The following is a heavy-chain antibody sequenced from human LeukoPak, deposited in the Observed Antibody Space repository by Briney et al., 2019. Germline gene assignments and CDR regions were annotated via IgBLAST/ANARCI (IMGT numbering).Heavy chain of an antibody. V-gene: IGHV3-21*01. CDR1: GFTFSDYD. CDR3: ARDSSPPPSDY. D-gene: IGHD6-13*01. Sequence: GGSLRLSCTASGFTFSDYDMNWVRQAPGKGLEYVSSISGRSSHIYYGDSVKGRFAISRDNAKNSLYLQMNSLRAEDTAVYYCARDSSPPPSDYWGQGTLVTVSS. CDR2: ISGRSSHI. J-gene: IGHJ4*02.